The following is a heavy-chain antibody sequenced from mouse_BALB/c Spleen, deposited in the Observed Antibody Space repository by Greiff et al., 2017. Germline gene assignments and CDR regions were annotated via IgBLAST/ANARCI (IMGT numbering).Heavy chain of an antibody. CDR2: ISNGGGST. J-gene: IGHJ4*01. D-gene: IGHD1-2*01. CDR3: ARPDTTARGAMDY. CDR1: GFTFSSYT. V-gene: IGHV5-12-2*01. Sequence: EVLLVESGGGLVQPGGSLKLSCAASGFTFSSYTMSWVRQTPEKRLEWVAYISNGGGSTYYPDTVKGRFTISRDNAKNTLYLQMSSLKSEDTAMYYCARPDTTARGAMDYWGQGTSVTVSS.